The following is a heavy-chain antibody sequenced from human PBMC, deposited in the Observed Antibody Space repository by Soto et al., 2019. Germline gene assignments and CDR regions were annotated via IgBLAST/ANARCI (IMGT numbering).Heavy chain of an antibody. D-gene: IGHD6-19*01. Sequence: EVQLVESGGGMVQPGGSLRLSCAASGFTLSSYSMHWVRQAPGKGLEWVSYISGSGGTIYYADSVKGRFTISRDNAKNSLSVQMHSLRDEDTAVYFCARETGLRSSGWSYDFDFWGQGTRVTVSS. CDR2: ISGSGGTI. CDR3: ARETGLRSSGWSYDFDF. V-gene: IGHV3-48*02. CDR1: GFTLSSYS. J-gene: IGHJ4*02.